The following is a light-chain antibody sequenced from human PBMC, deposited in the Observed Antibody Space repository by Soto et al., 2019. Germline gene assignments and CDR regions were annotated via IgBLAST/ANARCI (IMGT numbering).Light chain of an antibody. CDR3: QQRSDWPLI. J-gene: IGKJ4*01. V-gene: IGKV3-11*01. Sequence: EIVLTQSPATLSLSPGERAILSCRASQSINIYLGWYQQKPGQAPRLLIYDASNRATGIPARFSGSGSGTDFTLTISSLEPEDFAVYYCQQRSDWPLIFGGGPRWRSN. CDR1: QSINIY. CDR2: DAS.